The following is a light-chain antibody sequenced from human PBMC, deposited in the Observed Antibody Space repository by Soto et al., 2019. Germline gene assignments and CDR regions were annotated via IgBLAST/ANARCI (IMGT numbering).Light chain of an antibody. CDR3: QQYYSYPPT. CDR2: AAS. Sequence: AIRMTQSPSSLSASTGDRVTITCRASQGISSYLAWYQQKPGKAPKLLIYAASTLQSGVPSRFSGSGSGTDFTLTISYLQSEDFATYYCQQYYSYPPTFGQGT. V-gene: IGKV1-8*01. J-gene: IGKJ1*01. CDR1: QGISSY.